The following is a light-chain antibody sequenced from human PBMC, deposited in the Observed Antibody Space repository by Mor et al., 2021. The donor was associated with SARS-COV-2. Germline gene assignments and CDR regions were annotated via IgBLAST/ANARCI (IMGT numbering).Light chain of an antibody. V-gene: IGKV1-39*01. CDR3: HQTYDVPQT. Sequence: RRWQTITNDLHWYQQKRGEAPKLLIYESSYLHSGVPSRFSGSGSGTDFTLTINNLHPEDFATYYCHQTYDVPQTFG. J-gene: IGKJ1*01. CDR2: ESS. CDR1: QTITND.